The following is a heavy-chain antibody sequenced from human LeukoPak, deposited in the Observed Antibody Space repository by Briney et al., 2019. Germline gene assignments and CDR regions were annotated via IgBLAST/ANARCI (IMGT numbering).Heavy chain of an antibody. V-gene: IGHV3-30*19. Sequence: LVESGGGVVQPGTSLRLSCAASGITFNAIRWVRQAPGKGLEWVAVISYDGSNKYYADSVKGRFTISRDNSKNTLYLQMNSLRAEDTAVYYCARDKIYVDYWGQGTLVTVSS. CDR2: ISYDGSNK. CDR1: GITFNA. D-gene: IGHD2/OR15-2a*01. CDR3: ARDKIYVDY. J-gene: IGHJ4*02.